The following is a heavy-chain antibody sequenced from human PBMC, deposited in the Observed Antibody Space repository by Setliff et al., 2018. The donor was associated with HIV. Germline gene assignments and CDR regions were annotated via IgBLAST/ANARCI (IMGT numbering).Heavy chain of an antibody. V-gene: IGHV3-11*04. CDR2: ISLDTRPI. Sequence: PGGSLRLSCAASGFTFSDYYMSWIRQAPGKGLEWVSYISLDTRPIYYADSVRGRFTVSRDNAGASLFLQMNSLRAEDTAVYYCARDPDYYDDSGYADAFDVWGQGTMVTVSS. D-gene: IGHD3-22*01. CDR1: GFTFSDYY. J-gene: IGHJ3*01. CDR3: ARDPDYYDDSGYADAFDV.